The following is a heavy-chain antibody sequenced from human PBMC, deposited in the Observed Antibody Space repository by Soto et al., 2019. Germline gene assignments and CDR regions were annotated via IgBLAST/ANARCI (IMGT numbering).Heavy chain of an antibody. D-gene: IGHD3-22*01. V-gene: IGHV3-23*01. Sequence: QAGGSLRLSCAASGFTFNRYAMSWFRQAPGKGLEWVSSISGSGGSTFYADAVKGRFTISRDNSKNTLYPHMNSLRAEDTAVHYCANWGGRVTVTVAAGVGFDIWGQGTMVTVSS. CDR1: GFTFNRYA. J-gene: IGHJ3*02. CDR2: ISGSGGST. CDR3: ANWGGRVTVTVAAGVGFDI.